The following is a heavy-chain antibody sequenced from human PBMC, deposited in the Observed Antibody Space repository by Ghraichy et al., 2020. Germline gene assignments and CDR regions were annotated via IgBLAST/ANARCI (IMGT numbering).Heavy chain of an antibody. J-gene: IGHJ3*01. D-gene: IGHD6-19*01. CDR1: GFTFSNYW. V-gene: IGHV3-74*01. CDR2: IISDGSGT. CDR3: ARGHSSGWPYDAFDL. Sequence: LSLTCAASGFTFSNYWMHWVRQAPGKGLVWVSRIISDGSGTSYADSVKGRFTISRDNAKNMLYLQVNSLGAEDTAVYYCARGHSSGWPYDAFDLWGQGTMVTVSP.